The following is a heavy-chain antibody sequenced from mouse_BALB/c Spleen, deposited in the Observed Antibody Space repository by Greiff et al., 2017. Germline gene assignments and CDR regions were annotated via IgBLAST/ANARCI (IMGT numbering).Heavy chain of an antibody. CDR1: GFTFSDYY. J-gene: IGHJ3*01. CDR3: AREGDGYHTSWFAY. V-gene: IGHV5-4*02. CDR2: ISDGGSYT. D-gene: IGHD2-3*01. Sequence: EVKLVESGGGLVKPGGSLKLSCAASGFTFSDYYMYWVRQTPEKRLEWVATISDGGSYTYYPDSVKGRFTISRDNAKNNLYLQMSSLKSEDTAMYYCAREGDGYHTSWFAYWGQGTLVTVSA.